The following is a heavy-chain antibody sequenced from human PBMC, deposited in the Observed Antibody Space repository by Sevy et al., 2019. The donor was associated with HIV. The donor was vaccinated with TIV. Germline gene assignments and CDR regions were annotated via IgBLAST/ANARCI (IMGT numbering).Heavy chain of an antibody. D-gene: IGHD2-15*01. CDR2: ISXRXXYI. J-gene: IGHJ4*02. CDR3: ARGXYXXGXSCXXXXXS. CDR1: GXXXXXYS. V-gene: IGHV3-21*01. Sequence: GGSLRLSCAASGXXXXXYSMTWVRQAPGKXLEWVSSISXRXXYIYYADSVKGRFTISRDNAKNSLYLQMNSLRAEDXAVYCCARGXYXXGXSCXXXXXSWGQXXLVTVSS.